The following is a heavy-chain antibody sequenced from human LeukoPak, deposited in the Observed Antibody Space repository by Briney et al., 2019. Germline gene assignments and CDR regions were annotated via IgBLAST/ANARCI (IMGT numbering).Heavy chain of an antibody. J-gene: IGHJ4*02. Sequence: GGSLRLSCTTSGFTFGKYIMTWVRQAPGKGLVWVSRIKDGGTTTDYADSVKGRFTISRDDAKNTLYLQMNSLRAEDTAVYYCTTIRPGYWGRGTLVTVSS. CDR1: GFTFGKYI. CDR2: IKDGGTTT. CDR3: TTIRPGY. D-gene: IGHD5-24*01. V-gene: IGHV3-74*01.